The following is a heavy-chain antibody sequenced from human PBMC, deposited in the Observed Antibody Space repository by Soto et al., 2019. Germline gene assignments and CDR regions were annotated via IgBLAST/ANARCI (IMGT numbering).Heavy chain of an antibody. J-gene: IGHJ6*02. D-gene: IGHD5-18*01. CDR3: ARARYSLMRTHYYYGMDV. V-gene: IGHV3-21*01. CDR1: GFNFSSYS. Sequence: LGGSLRLSCAASGFNFSSYSMNWVRQAPGKGLEWVSSISSSSSYIYYADSVKGRFTISRDNAKNSLYLQMNSLRAEDTAVYYCARARYSLMRTHYYYGMDVWGQGTTVTVSS. CDR2: ISSSSSYI.